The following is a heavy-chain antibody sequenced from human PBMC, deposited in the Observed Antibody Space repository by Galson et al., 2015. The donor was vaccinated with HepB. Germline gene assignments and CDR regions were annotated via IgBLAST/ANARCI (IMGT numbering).Heavy chain of an antibody. J-gene: IGHJ3*02. CDR2: ISYDGDNQ. D-gene: IGHD2-2*01. CDR3: AKERPPSFYCSSTYCRDAFDI. Sequence: SLRLSCAASEFIFSSYVMHWVRQAPGKGLEWVAVISYDGDNQYYADSVKGRSIISRDNSKNTLFLQIYNLRTDDTAVYYCAKERPPSFYCSSTYCRDAFDIWGQGTMVIVSS. V-gene: IGHV3-30*18. CDR1: EFIFSSYV.